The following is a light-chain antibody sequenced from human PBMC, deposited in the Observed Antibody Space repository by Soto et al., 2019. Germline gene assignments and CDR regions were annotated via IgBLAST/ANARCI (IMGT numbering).Light chain of an antibody. CDR3: QQYNSYPWT. V-gene: IGKV1-5*03. J-gene: IGKJ1*01. Sequence: DIQMTQSPSTLSASVGDRVTITCRASQSISSWLAWYQQKPGKAPKLLIYKASTLESGAPSNFSGSGSGTEFTLTISSLQPEDFATYYCQQYNSYPWTFGQGTKVDIK. CDR2: KAS. CDR1: QSISSW.